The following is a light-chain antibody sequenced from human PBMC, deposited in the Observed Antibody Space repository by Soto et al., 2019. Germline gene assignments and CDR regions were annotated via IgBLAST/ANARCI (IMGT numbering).Light chain of an antibody. Sequence: EIVMTQSPATLSVSPGERATLSCRASQSVSSNLAWYQQKPGQAPRPLIYGASTRATGIPARFNGSGPGTEFTLTISSLQSEDSAVYYCQQYNNWPPTFGQGTRLVIK. V-gene: IGKV3D-15*01. CDR2: GAS. CDR3: QQYNNWPPT. CDR1: QSVSSN. J-gene: IGKJ5*01.